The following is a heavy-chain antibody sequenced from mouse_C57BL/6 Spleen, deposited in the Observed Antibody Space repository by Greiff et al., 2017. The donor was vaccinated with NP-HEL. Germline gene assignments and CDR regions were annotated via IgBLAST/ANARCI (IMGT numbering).Heavy chain of an antibody. V-gene: IGHV1-82*01. CDR2: IYPGDGDT. Sequence: QVQLQQSGPELVKPGASVKISCKASGYAFSSSWMNWVKQRPGKGLEWIGRIYPGDGDTNYNGKFKGKATLTADKSSSTAYMQLSSLTSEDSAVYFCARRKSSSSGQSYAMDYWGQGTSVTVSS. CDR1: GYAFSSSW. CDR3: ARRKSSSSGQSYAMDY. J-gene: IGHJ4*01. D-gene: IGHD3-2*02.